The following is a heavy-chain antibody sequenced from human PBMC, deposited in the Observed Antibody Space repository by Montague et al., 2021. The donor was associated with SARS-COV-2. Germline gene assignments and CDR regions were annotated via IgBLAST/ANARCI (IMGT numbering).Heavy chain of an antibody. D-gene: IGHD5-18*01. CDR1: GASISSSY. Sequence: SETLSLTCSVSGASISSSYWGWIRQTAGKGLEWIGRIDTSGSPKYNPSLKSRVTMSLDTSKNQFSLKVNSVTVADTAIYFCARDGRRLYTYGSLDYWGQGILVTVSS. V-gene: IGHV4-4*07. J-gene: IGHJ4*02. CDR3: ARDGRRLYTYGSLDY. CDR2: IDTSGSP.